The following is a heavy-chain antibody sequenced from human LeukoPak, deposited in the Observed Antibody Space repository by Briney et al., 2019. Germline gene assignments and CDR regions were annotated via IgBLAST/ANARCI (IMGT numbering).Heavy chain of an antibody. CDR1: GFTFSDYA. V-gene: IGHV3-23*01. J-gene: IGHJ4*02. CDR3: AKKWGVGTTTLDYFDY. Sequence: GGSLRLSCAASGFTFSDYAMSWVRQAPGKGLEWVSGISGSAGSTYYADSVKGRFTISRDNSKNTLYLQMNSLTDDDTAVYYCAKKWGVGTTTLDYFDYWGQGTLVTVSS. D-gene: IGHD1-26*01. CDR2: ISGSAGST.